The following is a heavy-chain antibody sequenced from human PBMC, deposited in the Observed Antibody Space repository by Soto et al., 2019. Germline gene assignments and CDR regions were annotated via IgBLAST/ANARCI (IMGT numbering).Heavy chain of an antibody. CDR1: GFTFSSYA. CDR2: ISGSGGST. CDR3: AKGRITGTEY. V-gene: IGHV3-23*01. J-gene: IGHJ4*02. Sequence: GESLKISCAASGFTFSSYAMSWVRQAPGKGLEWVSAISGSGGSTYYADSVKGRFTISRDNSKNTLYLQMNSLRAEDTAVYYCAKGRITGTEYWGQGTLVTVSS. D-gene: IGHD1-20*01.